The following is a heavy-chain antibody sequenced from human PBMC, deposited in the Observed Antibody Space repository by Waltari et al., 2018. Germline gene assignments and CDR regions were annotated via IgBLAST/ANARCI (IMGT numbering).Heavy chain of an antibody. J-gene: IGHJ5*02. CDR2: IDHSGVT. Sequence: QVQVQQWGAGLVKPSAPLSLTCAVSGGSFSGYYWSCLRQPPGKALEWIGEIDHSGVTNYNPSLTSRATISVDTSRNQLSLKLTSVTAADTAIYYCALSRYGLASPKFDPWGQGTLVTVSS. D-gene: IGHD4-17*01. CDR3: ALSRYGLASPKFDP. V-gene: IGHV4-34*02. CDR1: GGSFSGYY.